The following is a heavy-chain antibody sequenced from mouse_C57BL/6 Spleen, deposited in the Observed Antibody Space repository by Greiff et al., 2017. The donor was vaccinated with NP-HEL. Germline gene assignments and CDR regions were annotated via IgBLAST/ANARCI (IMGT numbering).Heavy chain of an antibody. CDR1: GYAFSSYW. D-gene: IGHD1-1*01. V-gene: IGHV1-80*01. J-gene: IGHJ2*01. CDR2: IYPGDGDT. CDR3: ARRGITTDFDY. Sequence: QVQLKESGAELVKPGASVKISCKASGYAFSSYWMNWVKQRPGKGLEWIGQIYPGDGDTNYNGKFKGKATLTADKSSSTAYMQLSSLTSEDSAVYFCARRGITTDFDYWGQGTTLTVSS.